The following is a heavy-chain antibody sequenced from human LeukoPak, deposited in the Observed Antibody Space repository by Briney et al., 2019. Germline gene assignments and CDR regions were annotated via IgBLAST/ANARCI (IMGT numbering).Heavy chain of an antibody. CDR1: GDSIRSSY. Sequence: SETLSLTSSVYGDSIRSSYWNWVRQSAGQGLEWIGRIYTSGTINYNPSLKSRVTISMDKSKNQFSLRLNSVTAADTAIYYCARDIPHVGYYYYYMDVWGKGTTVAVSS. CDR2: IYTSGTI. V-gene: IGHV4-4*07. CDR3: ARDIPHVGYYYYYMDV. J-gene: IGHJ6*03.